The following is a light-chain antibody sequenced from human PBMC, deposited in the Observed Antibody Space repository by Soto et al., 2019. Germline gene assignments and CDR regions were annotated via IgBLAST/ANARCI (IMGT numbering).Light chain of an antibody. Sequence: DIQMTQSPSSLSASVGDRVTITCRASQSISSYLNWYQQKPGKAPKLLIYAASSLQSGVPSRFSGGGSGTDFTLTISSLQPEDFATYYCQQSYSTPQNTFGHGTKLEIK. J-gene: IGKJ2*01. CDR3: QQSYSTPQNT. CDR2: AAS. CDR1: QSISSY. V-gene: IGKV1-39*01.